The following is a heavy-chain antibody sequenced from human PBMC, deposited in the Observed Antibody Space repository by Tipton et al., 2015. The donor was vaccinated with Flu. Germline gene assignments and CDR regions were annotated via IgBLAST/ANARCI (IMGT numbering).Heavy chain of an antibody. CDR3: ARDSSRWAHGGATHY. Sequence: VKPSETLSLTCTVSGGSISSYYWSWIRQPPGKGLEWIGYFYYSGITNYNPSLKSRVTMSLDRSKNQFSLKLTSVTAADTAVYYCARDSSRWAHGGATHYWGRGTLVTVSS. V-gene: IGHV4-59*01. D-gene: IGHD3-16*01. CDR1: GGSISSYY. J-gene: IGHJ4*02. CDR2: FYYSGIT.